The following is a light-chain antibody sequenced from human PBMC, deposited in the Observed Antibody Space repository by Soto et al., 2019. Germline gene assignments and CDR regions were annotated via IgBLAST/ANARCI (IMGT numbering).Light chain of an antibody. V-gene: IGKV3-11*01. CDR2: DAF. CDR1: QSVSSY. Sequence: EIVLTQSPATLSLSPGERATLSCRASQSVSSYLGWYQQKPGQAPRLLIYDAFNRATGIPARFSGSGSGTDFTLTISSLEPEDFVIDYCQHRRNWPWTFGQGTKVAIK. J-gene: IGKJ1*01. CDR3: QHRRNWPWT.